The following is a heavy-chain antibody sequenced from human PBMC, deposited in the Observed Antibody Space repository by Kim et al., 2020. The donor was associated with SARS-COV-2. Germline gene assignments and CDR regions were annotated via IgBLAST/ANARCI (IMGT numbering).Heavy chain of an antibody. CDR3: AKARRGGGTPGYYYYMDV. J-gene: IGHJ6*03. CDR2: ISGDGGST. Sequence: GGSLRLSCAASGFTFDDYAMHWVRQAPGKGLEWVSLISGDGGSTYYADSVKGRFTISRDNSKNSLYLQMNSLRTEDTALYYCAKARRGGGTPGYYYYMDVWGKGTTVTVSS. D-gene: IGHD3-10*01. V-gene: IGHV3-43*02. CDR1: GFTFDDYA.